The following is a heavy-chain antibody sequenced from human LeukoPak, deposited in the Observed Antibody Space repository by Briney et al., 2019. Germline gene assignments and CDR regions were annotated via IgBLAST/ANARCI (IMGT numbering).Heavy chain of an antibody. V-gene: IGHV4-4*02. CDR2: IYHSGST. J-gene: IGHJ5*02. CDR1: GGSISSSNW. CDR3: ARGWGRRLNWFDP. Sequence: SGTLCLTCAVSGGSISSSNWWSWVRQPPGRGLEWIGEIYHSGSTNYNPSLKSRVTISVDKSKNQFSLKLSSVTAADTAVYYCARGWGRRLNWFDPWGQGTLVTVSS. D-gene: IGHD2-8*02.